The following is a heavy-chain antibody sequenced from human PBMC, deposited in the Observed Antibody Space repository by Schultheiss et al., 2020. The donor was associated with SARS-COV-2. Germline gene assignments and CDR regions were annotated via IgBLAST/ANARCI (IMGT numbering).Heavy chain of an antibody. D-gene: IGHD5-12*01. CDR3: AKDGPGMVATHGGFDY. CDR1: GFTFSSYG. CDR2: IWYDGSNK. V-gene: IGHV3-33*06. Sequence: GGSLRLSCAASGFTFSSYGMHWVRQAPGKGLEWVAVIWYDGSNKYYADSVKGRFTISRDNSKNTLYLQMNSLRAEDTAVYYCAKDGPGMVATHGGFDYWGQGTLVTVSS. J-gene: IGHJ4*02.